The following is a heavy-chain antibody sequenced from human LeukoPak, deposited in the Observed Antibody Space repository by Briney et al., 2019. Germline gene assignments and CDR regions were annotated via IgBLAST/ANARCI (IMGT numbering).Heavy chain of an antibody. V-gene: IGHV4-59*01. CDR2: IYYSGST. D-gene: IGHD3-16*01. CDR1: GDSISSYF. Sequence: SETLSLTCTVSGDSISSYFWSWLRQPPGKGLEWIAYIYYSGSTNYNPSLKSRVTISVDTSKNQFSLKLSSVTAADTAVYYCARGRPVGYYFDYWGQGTLVTVSS. CDR3: ARGRPVGYYFDY. J-gene: IGHJ4*02.